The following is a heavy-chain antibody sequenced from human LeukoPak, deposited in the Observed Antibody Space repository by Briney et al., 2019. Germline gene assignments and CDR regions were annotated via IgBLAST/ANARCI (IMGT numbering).Heavy chain of an antibody. CDR1: GFTFSSYG. V-gene: IGHV3-30*03. Sequence: PGGSLRLSCAASGFTFSSYGMHWVRQAPGKGLEWVAVISYDGSNKYYADSVKGRFTISRDNSKNTLYLQMNSLRAEDTAVYYCASADSSSWYLFDYWGQGTLVTVSS. CDR2: ISYDGSNK. CDR3: ASADSSSWYLFDY. J-gene: IGHJ4*02. D-gene: IGHD6-13*01.